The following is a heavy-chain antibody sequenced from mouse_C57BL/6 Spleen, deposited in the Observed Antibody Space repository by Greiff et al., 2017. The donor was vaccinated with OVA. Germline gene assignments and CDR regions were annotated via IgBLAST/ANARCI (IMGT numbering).Heavy chain of an antibody. D-gene: IGHD1-1*01. CDR2: IHPNSGST. CDR1: GYTFTSYW. J-gene: IGHJ2*01. Sequence: QVQLQQPGAELVKPGASVKLSCKASGYTFTSYWMHWVKQRPGQGLEWIGMIHPNSGSTNYNEKFKSKATLTVDKSSSTAYMQLSSLTSEVSAVYYCASTDDGSRTRLYYWGQGTTLTVSS. V-gene: IGHV1-64*01. CDR3: ASTDDGSRTRLYY.